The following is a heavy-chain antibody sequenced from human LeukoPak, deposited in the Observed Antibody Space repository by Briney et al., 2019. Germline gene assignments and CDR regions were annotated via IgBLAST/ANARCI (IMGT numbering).Heavy chain of an antibody. D-gene: IGHD2-2*01. CDR2: ISGSGGST. Sequence: GGSLRLSCAASGFTFSSYAMSWVRQAPGKGLEWVSAISGSGGSTYYADSVKGRFTISRDNSKNTLYLQMSSLRAEDTAVYYCAKGGGVVVPAAIGFWGQGTMVTVSS. CDR3: AKGGGVVVPAAIGF. V-gene: IGHV3-23*01. CDR1: GFTFSSYA. J-gene: IGHJ4*02.